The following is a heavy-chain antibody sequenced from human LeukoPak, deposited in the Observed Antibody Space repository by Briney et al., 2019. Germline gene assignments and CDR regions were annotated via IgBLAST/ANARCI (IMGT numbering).Heavy chain of an antibody. D-gene: IGHD2-21*02. CDR1: GFTFSSCA. CDR3: AKGYNCGGDCYKVYDY. Sequence: GGSLRLSCAASGFTFSSCAINWGRKAPRKGLDVVSAITASGGVTYYPDSLKGRFIISRDNSKNTVSMQMNSLRAEDTAVFYCAKGYNCGGDCYKVYDYWGRGILVTVSS. CDR2: ITASGGVT. J-gene: IGHJ4*02. V-gene: IGHV3-23*01.